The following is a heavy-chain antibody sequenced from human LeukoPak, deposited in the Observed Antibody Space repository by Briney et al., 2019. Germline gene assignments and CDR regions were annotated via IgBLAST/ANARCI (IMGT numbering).Heavy chain of an antibody. D-gene: IGHD5-24*01. J-gene: IGHJ4*02. Sequence: PGGSLRLSCAASGFTFSSYSMNWIRQPPGKGLEWVGYIYNSETTYYNPSLKRRVTISADTSKNQFSLRLSSVTAADTAVYFCVGDDYNYNFDYWGQGTLVTVSS. CDR1: GFTFSSYS. CDR3: VGDDYNYNFDY. V-gene: IGHV4-4*08. CDR2: IYNSETT.